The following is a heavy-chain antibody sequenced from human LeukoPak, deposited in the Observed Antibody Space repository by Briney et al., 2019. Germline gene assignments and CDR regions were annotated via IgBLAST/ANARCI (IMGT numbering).Heavy chain of an antibody. CDR3: ARLGIDDY. CDR2: IYYSGST. Sequence: SETLSLTCAVYGGSFSGYYWSWIRQPPGKGLEWIGSIYYSGSTYYNPSLKSRVTISVDTSKNQFSLKLSSVTAADTAVYYCARLGIDDYWGQGTLVTVSS. CDR1: GGSFSGYY. D-gene: IGHD2-21*01. V-gene: IGHV4-34*01. J-gene: IGHJ4*02.